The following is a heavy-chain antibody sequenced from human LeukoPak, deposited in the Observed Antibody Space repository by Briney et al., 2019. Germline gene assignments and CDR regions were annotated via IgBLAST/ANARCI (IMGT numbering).Heavy chain of an antibody. J-gene: IGHJ4*02. CDR2: ISSRGTYT. V-gene: IGHV3-21*01. CDR3: SRGSHIVGDTASFDI. CDR1: GFTFTSYA. Sequence: PGGSLRLSCAASGFTFTSYAMNWVRQAPGKGLAWVSSISSRGTYTSYADSLEGRFTISRDNAQNSLYLQMNSLRAEDTAVYYCSRGSHIVGDTASFDIWGQGTLVIVSP. D-gene: IGHD1-26*01.